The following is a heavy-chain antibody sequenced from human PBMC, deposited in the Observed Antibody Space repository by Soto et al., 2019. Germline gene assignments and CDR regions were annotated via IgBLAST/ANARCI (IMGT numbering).Heavy chain of an antibody. CDR1: GFTFSDYY. Sequence: GGSLRLSCAASGFTFSDYYMSWIRQAPGKGLEWVSYISSSGSTIYYADSVKGRFTISRDNAKNSLYLQMNSLRAEDTAVYYCARDRGYDFWSGYYSRDYYYYYYMDVWGKGTTVTVSS. V-gene: IGHV3-11*01. CDR3: ARDRGYDFWSGYYSRDYYYYYYMDV. CDR2: ISSSGSTI. D-gene: IGHD3-3*01. J-gene: IGHJ6*03.